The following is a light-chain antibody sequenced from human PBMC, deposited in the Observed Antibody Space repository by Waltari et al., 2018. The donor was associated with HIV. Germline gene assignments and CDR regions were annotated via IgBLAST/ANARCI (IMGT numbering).Light chain of an antibody. V-gene: IGLV1-40*01. CDR1: SSNIGAGYD. CDR2: ANN. Sequence: QSVLTQPPSVSGAPGQRVTISCTGSSSNIGAGYDVHWYQQLPGTAPKLLIYANNNRASEVPDRFSGSKFGPSASLAITGLQAEDEANYYCQAYDSGLSGSVFGGGTKLTVL. CDR3: QAYDSGLSGSV. J-gene: IGLJ2*01.